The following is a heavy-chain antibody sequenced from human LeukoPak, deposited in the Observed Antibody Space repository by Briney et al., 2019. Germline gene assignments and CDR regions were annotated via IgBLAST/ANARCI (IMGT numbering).Heavy chain of an antibody. D-gene: IGHD6-13*01. CDR1: GGSISSYY. Sequence: SETLSLACTVSGGSISSYYWSWIRQPPGKGLEWIGYIYYSGTTNYNPSLKSRVTISVDTSKNQFSLKLSSVTAADTAVYYCARGVYIAAAQYAYWGQGTLVTVSS. CDR2: IYYSGTT. V-gene: IGHV4-59*01. J-gene: IGHJ4*02. CDR3: ARGVYIAAAQYAY.